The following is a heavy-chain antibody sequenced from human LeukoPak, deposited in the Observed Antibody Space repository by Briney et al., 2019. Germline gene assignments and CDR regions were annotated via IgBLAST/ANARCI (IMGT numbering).Heavy chain of an antibody. CDR1: GGSISSGDYY. CDR2: IYHSGST. CDR3: ARAPGYCTNGVCSPYYYYYMDV. J-gene: IGHJ6*03. D-gene: IGHD2-8*01. Sequence: SETLSLTCTVSGGSISSGDYYWSWIRQPPGKGLEWIGYIYHSGSTYYNPSLKSRVTISVDTSKNQFSLKLSSVTAADTAVYYCARAPGYCTNGVCSPYYYYYMDVWGKGTTVTVSS. V-gene: IGHV4-30-4*08.